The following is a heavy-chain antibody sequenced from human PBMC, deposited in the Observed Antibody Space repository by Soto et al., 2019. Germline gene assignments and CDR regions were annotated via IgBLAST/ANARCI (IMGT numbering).Heavy chain of an antibody. Sequence: PGGSLRIAWRRSGYNFRYLAMTWLRQAPGKRLEWVSAISGSGKTPYYADSVKGRFIISRDNFRNTLYLQMSSLRVEDTAVYYCAXARRMTRVRGSHRSVDYWGQGTLVTVSS. D-gene: IGHD3-10*01. CDR3: AXARRMTRVRGSHRSVDY. CDR2: ISGSGKTP. V-gene: IGHV3-23*01. CDR1: GYNFRYLA. J-gene: IGHJ4*02.